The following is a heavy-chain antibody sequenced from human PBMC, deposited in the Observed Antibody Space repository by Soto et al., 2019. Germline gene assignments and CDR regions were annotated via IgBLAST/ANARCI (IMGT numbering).Heavy chain of an antibody. Sequence: PSETLSLTCAVYGGSFSGYYWSWIRQPPGKGLEWIGEINHSGSTNYNPSLKSRVNISVDTSKNQFSLKLSSVTAADTAVYYCARAGCSSTSCSDNWFDPWGRGTLVTVSS. D-gene: IGHD2-2*01. J-gene: IGHJ5*02. CDR2: INHSGST. CDR1: GGSFSGYY. V-gene: IGHV4-34*01. CDR3: ARAGCSSTSCSDNWFDP.